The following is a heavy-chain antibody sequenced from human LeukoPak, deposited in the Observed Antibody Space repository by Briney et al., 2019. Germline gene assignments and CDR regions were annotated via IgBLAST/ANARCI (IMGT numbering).Heavy chain of an antibody. Sequence: GGSLRLSCAASGFPHSAYAMNWLRQAPGKGLEWVAAISDSGDRTFYADPVRGRFTISRDNSKNTLYLQMRVLRVDDTAVYYCAKDFPSNYVDSRGYWRYWGRGTLVTVSS. V-gene: IGHV3-23*01. D-gene: IGHD3-22*01. CDR3: AKDFPSNYVDSRGYWRY. CDR2: ISDSGDRT. J-gene: IGHJ4*02. CDR1: GFPHSAYA.